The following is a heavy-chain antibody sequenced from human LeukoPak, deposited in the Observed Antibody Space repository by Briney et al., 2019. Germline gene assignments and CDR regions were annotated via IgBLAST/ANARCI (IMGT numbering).Heavy chain of an antibody. V-gene: IGHV3-48*02. CDR3: ARGGGRSYSDAFDI. J-gene: IGHJ3*02. D-gene: IGHD1-26*01. CDR1: GFTFSSSN. Sequence: PGGSLRLSCAASGFTFSSSNMHWVRRAPGKGLEWVSFISGTSTAIYYADSVKGRFTISRDIAMKSLYLQMNSLRDEDTAVYYCARGGGRSYSDAFDIWGQGTVVTVSS. CDR2: ISGTSTAI.